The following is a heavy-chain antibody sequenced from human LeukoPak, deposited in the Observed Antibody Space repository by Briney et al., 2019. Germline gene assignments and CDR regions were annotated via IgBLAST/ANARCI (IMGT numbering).Heavy chain of an antibody. J-gene: IGHJ5*02. Sequence: GGSLRLSCAASGFMFSNYAMTWVRQAPGRGLESISVISGSGDATNYADSVKGRFTISRDNSKSMLYVQMNSLRAEDTAVYYCARNPTGYPNWFAPWGPGTVVTVSS. CDR3: ARNPTGYPNWFAP. D-gene: IGHD3-9*01. V-gene: IGHV3-23*01. CDR1: GFMFSNYA. CDR2: ISGSGDAT.